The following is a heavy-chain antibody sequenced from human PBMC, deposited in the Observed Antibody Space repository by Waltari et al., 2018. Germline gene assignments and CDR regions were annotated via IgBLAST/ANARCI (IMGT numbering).Heavy chain of an antibody. CDR2: ISSTSSDI. J-gene: IGHJ6*02. V-gene: IGHV3-21*02. CDR3: AGGYSSYYGMDV. Sequence: VQMVDSGGGLVKPGGSLRLPCAASGFTFNTYTMNWVRHAPGKGLEWVSSISSTSSDIYYADSVKGRVTISRDNAKSSLYLQLNSLRAEDTAVYYCAGGYSSYYGMDVWGQGTTVTVSS. D-gene: IGHD6-13*01. CDR1: GFTFNTYT.